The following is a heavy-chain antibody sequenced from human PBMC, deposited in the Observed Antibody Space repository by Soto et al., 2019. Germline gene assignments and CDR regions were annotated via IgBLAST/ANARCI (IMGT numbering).Heavy chain of an antibody. Sequence: QVQLQESGPGLVKPSGTLSLTCAVSGGSISTHHWWSWVRQPPGKGLEWIGEIFHGGSINYNPSLKGRVTISMDKSENQFSLMLSSLTAADTAVYYCARCAYCLYTFGLDVWGQGTTVTVSS. J-gene: IGHJ6*02. CDR1: GGSISTHHW. V-gene: IGHV4-4*02. D-gene: IGHD2-15*01. CDR3: ARCAYCLYTFGLDV. CDR2: IFHGGSI.